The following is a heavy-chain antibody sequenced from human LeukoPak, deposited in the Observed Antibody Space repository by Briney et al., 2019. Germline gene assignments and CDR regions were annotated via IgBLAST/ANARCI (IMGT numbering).Heavy chain of an antibody. D-gene: IGHD5-12*01. J-gene: IGHJ4*02. CDR3: ARYQPTGYESDY. Sequence: GGSLSLFCAASGFSVNNNWMHWVRQSAGEGLVCVAHIGHDGSGASCAVSVEGRFTISRDNAKSTLYLQMNSLRAEDTAVYYCARYQPTGYESDYWGQGTLVTVSS. V-gene: IGHV3-74*01. CDR1: GFSVNNNW. CDR2: IGHDGSGA.